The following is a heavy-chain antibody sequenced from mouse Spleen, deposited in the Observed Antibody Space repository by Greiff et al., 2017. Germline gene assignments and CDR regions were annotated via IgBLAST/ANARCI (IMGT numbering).Heavy chain of an antibody. D-gene: IGHD2-1*01. CDR1: GYAFSSYW. CDR2: IYPGDGDT. CDR3: AREGYYGIWFAY. V-gene: IGHV1-80*01. Sequence: QVQLKQSGAELVKPGASVKISCKASGYAFSSYWMNWVKQRPGKGLEWIGQIYPGDGDTNYNGKFKGKATLTADKSSSTAYMQLSSLTSEDSAVYFCAREGYYGIWFAYWGQGTLVTVSA. J-gene: IGHJ3*01.